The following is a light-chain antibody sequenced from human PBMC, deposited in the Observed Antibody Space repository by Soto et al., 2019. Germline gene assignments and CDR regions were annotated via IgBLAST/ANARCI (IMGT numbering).Light chain of an antibody. Sequence: EIVLTQSPGTLSLSPGERATLSCRASQSISSNYLGWYQQKPGQAPRLLIYDTSSRATGIPDRFSGSGSGTDSTLTISRLEPKDFAVYYCQQYGNSPPFTFGQGTKLEI. CDR1: QSISSNY. CDR2: DTS. J-gene: IGKJ2*01. V-gene: IGKV3-20*01. CDR3: QQYGNSPPFT.